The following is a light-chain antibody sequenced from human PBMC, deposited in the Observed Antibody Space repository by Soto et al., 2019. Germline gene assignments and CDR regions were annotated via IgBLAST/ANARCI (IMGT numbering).Light chain of an antibody. CDR3: AAWDDSLSXPYV. CDR2: RNN. Sequence: QSALTQPPSASGTPGQRVTISCSGSSSNIGSNYVYWYQQLPGTAPKLLIYRNNQRPSGVPDRFSGSKSGTSASLAISGLRSEDEADYYCAAWDDSLSXPYVFGTGTKVTVL. CDR1: SSNIGSNY. V-gene: IGLV1-47*01. J-gene: IGLJ1*01.